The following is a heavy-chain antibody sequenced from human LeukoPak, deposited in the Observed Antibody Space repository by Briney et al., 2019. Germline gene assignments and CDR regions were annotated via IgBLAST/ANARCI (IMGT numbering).Heavy chain of an antibody. CDR1: GYTFTKNF. CDR3: ARDDYGDLQYFEN. CDR2: INAKDGGT. D-gene: IGHD4-17*01. V-gene: IGHV1-2*02. J-gene: IGHJ4*02. Sequence: ASVKVSCKDSGYTFTKNFLHWVRQAPGQGVEWMGWINAKDGGTLYAQKFQGIVTMTTDTSIATAYMEMSTLTSDDTAVYYCARDDYGDLQYFENWGQGTLVTVSS.